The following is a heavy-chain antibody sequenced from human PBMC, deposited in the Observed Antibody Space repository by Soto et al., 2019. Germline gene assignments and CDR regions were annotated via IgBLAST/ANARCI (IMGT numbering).Heavy chain of an antibody. CDR3: VRQGIGALHGIVDV. V-gene: IGHV4-59*08. CDR1: GDSIGTYN. J-gene: IGHJ6*02. CDR2: IYSNGGT. Sequence: QVQLQASGPGLVKPSDTLSLTCTVSGDSIGTYNWGWIRQPPGKRLEWIGYIYSNGGTSYNPALKSRVTLSADTSTKQFSLRLGSVTAADTAVYYCVRQGIGALHGIVDVWGQGTTVTVSS. D-gene: IGHD1-26*01.